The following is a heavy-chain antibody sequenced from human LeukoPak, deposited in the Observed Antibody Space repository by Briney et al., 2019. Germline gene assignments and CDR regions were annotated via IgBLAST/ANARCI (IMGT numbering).Heavy chain of an antibody. CDR3: AKDSSRYFDWLFLFDP. Sequence: GGSLRLSCAVSGFTFSSYSMNWVRQAPGKGLEWVSSISSSSSYIYYADSVKGRFTISRDNAKNSLYLQMNSLRAEDTAVYYCAKDSSRYFDWLFLFDPWGQGTLVTVSS. D-gene: IGHD3-9*01. CDR2: ISSSSSYI. V-gene: IGHV3-21*04. J-gene: IGHJ5*02. CDR1: GFTFSSYS.